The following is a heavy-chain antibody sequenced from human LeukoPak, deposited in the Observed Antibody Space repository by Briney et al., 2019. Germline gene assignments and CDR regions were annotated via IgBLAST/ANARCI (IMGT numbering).Heavy chain of an antibody. CDR1: GGTISSYA. CDR2: INPNSGDT. V-gene: IGHV1-2*06. Sequence: ASVKVSCKASGGTISSYAISWVRQAPGQGLEWTGRINPNSGDTDYAQKFQGRVIMTRDTSISTAYMEVSRLRSDDTAVYYCARVDSGHDYGPSWGQGTTVTVFS. J-gene: IGHJ3*01. CDR3: ARVDSGHDYGPS. D-gene: IGHD5-12*01.